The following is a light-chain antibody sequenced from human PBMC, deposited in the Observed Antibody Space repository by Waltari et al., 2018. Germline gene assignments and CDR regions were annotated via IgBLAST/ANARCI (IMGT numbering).Light chain of an antibody. Sequence: EIVMTQSPDSLAVSLGERATINCKSSQSVLFNFNNKNYLGWYQHKPGRPPKPLIYWASTRESGVPDRFSGSGSGTDFNLTISSLQAEDVAVYYCQQYYSLPWAFGQGTKVEIK. J-gene: IGKJ1*01. V-gene: IGKV4-1*01. CDR1: QSVLFNFNNKNY. CDR2: WAS. CDR3: QQYYSLPWA.